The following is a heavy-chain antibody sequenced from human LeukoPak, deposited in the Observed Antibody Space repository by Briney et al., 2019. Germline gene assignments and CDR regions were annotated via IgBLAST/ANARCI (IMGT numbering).Heavy chain of an antibody. CDR3: AKGADTAMANYFDC. CDR2: VGGRGGSK. V-gene: IGHV3-23*01. Sequence: PGGSLRLSCAASRFTFSSYGMSWVRQAQGKGGEWVIAVGGRGGSKYNTDAVRGRFPISRDNYKHTLYLQMNSQRAEDTGAYYCAKGADTAMANYFDCWRGGRMVTDSS. J-gene: IGHJ4*02. CDR1: RFTFSSYG. D-gene: IGHD5-18*01.